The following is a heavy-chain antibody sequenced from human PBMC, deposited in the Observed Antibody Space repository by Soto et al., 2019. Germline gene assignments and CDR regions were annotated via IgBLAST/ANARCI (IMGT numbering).Heavy chain of an antibody. CDR2: ISYDGSNK. J-gene: IGHJ5*02. D-gene: IGHD3-22*01. V-gene: IGHV3-30-3*01. CDR3: ARDVDGSGYTPSWFDP. Sequence: GGSLRLSCAASGFTFSSYAMHWVRQAPGKGLEWVAVISYDGSNKYYADSVKGRFTISRDNSKNTLYLQMNSLRAEDTAVYYCARDVDGSGYTPSWFDPWGQGTLVTVSS. CDR1: GFTFSSYA.